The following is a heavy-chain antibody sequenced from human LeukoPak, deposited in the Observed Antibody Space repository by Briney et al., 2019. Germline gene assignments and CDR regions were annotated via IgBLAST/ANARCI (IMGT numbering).Heavy chain of an antibody. Sequence: SETLSLTCTVSGGPIISSTYDWGWIRQPPGKGLEWTGSIYYTGSTYYNPSLKSRVTISVDTSRNQFSLKLSSVTAADTAVYYGARHRGSPYSGSYYYFVFWGQGTLVTVSS. D-gene: IGHD1-26*01. V-gene: IGHV4-39*01. CDR1: GGPIISSTYD. CDR3: ARHRGSPYSGSYYYFVF. CDR2: IYYTGST. J-gene: IGHJ4*02.